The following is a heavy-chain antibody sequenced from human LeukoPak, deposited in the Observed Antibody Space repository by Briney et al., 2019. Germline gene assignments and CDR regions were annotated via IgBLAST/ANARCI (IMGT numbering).Heavy chain of an antibody. D-gene: IGHD2-2*01. CDR2: IYYSGST. J-gene: IGHJ3*02. CDR1: GGSISSSSYY. Sequence: SETLSLTCTVSGGSISSSSYYWGWIRQPPGKGLEWIGSIYYSGSTYYNPSLKSRVTISVDTSKNQFSLKLSSVTAADTAVYYCARDGTYCSSTSCSHILYAFDIWGQGTMVTVSS. CDR3: ARDGTYCSSTSCSHILYAFDI. V-gene: IGHV4-39*07.